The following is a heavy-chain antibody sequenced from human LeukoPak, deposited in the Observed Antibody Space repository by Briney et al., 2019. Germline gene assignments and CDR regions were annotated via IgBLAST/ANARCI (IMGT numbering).Heavy chain of an antibody. D-gene: IGHD3-9*01. CDR3: AKGKRYFDWLLRAFDI. Sequence: GRSLRLSCAASGFTFDDYAMHWVRQAPGKGLEWVSGISWNSGSIGYADSVKGRFTISRDNAKNSLYLQMNSLRAEDTAVYYCAKGKRYFDWLLRAFDIWGQGTMVTVSS. CDR2: ISWNSGSI. V-gene: IGHV3-9*01. CDR1: GFTFDDYA. J-gene: IGHJ3*02.